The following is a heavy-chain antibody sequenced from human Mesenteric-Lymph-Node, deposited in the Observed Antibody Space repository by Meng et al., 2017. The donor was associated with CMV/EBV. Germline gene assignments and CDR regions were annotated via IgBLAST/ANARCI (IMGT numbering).Heavy chain of an antibody. V-gene: IGHV4-38-2*02. CDR1: GYAITSGYH. Sequence: SETLSLTCSVSGYAITSGYHWGWIRQSPGKGREWIGSIYHSGSTYYNPSLESRVTISVDTSKNQFSLKLRSVTAADTAVYYCARDAGYSYAYDAFDIWGPGTMVTVSS. CDR2: IYHSGST. D-gene: IGHD5-18*01. CDR3: ARDAGYSYAYDAFDI. J-gene: IGHJ3*02.